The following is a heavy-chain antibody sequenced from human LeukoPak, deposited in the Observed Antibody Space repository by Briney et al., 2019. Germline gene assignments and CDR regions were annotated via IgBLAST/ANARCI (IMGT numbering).Heavy chain of an antibody. D-gene: IGHD5-12*01. Sequence: SVKVSCKASGGTFSSYAISWVRQAPGQGREWMGGIIPIFGTANYAQKFHGRVTITADESTSTAYLELSSLRSEDTAVYYCARDHGYSGYDSYYYGMDVWGQGTXVTVSS. CDR2: IIPIFGTA. V-gene: IGHV1-69*13. J-gene: IGHJ6*02. CDR1: GGTFSSYA. CDR3: ARDHGYSGYDSYYYGMDV.